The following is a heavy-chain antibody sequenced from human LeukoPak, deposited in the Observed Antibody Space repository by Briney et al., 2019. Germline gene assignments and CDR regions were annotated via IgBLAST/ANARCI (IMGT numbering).Heavy chain of an antibody. CDR2: IYSSGNT. V-gene: IGHV4-61*01. CDR1: GGSINSGTYY. Sequence: SETLSLTRTVSGGSINSGTYYWNWIRQTPGKGLEWIGSIYSSGNTNYNPSLKSRVTISVDTSKNQFSLMLTSVTAADTAVYYCARGVVITGLDYWGQGTLVTVSS. J-gene: IGHJ4*02. CDR3: ARGVVITGLDY. D-gene: IGHD3-3*01.